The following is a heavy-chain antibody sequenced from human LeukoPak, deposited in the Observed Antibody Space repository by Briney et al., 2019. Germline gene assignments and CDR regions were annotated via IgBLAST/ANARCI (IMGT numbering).Heavy chain of an antibody. CDR2: ISGSGGST. CDR1: GFTFSTYA. D-gene: IGHD1-26*01. CDR3: AIFPAHSGSYIHAFDI. V-gene: IGHV3-23*01. J-gene: IGHJ3*02. Sequence: GSLRLSCAASGFTFSTYAMSWVRQAPGKGLEWVSAISGSGGSTYYADSVKGRFTISRDNSKNTLYLQMNSLRAEDTAVYYCAIFPAHSGSYIHAFDIWGQGTMVTVSS.